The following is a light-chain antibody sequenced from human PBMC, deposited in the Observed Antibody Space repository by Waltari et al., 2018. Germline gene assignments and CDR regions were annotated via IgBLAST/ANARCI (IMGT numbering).Light chain of an antibody. CDR3: QTWGTGFVV. V-gene: IGLV4-69*02. CDR2: VRSDGSH. Sequence: QLVVTQSPSASASLGASVNLTCTLSSGHSSYALPWHHQQSEKAPRYLMKVRSDGSHTKGDGIPDRFSGSSSGSERYLTISSLQPEDEADYYCQTWGTGFVVFGGGTKLTVL. J-gene: IGLJ2*01. CDR1: SGHSSYA.